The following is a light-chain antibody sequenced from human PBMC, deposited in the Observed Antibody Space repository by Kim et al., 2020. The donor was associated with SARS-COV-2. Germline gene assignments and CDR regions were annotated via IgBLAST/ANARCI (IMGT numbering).Light chain of an antibody. Sequence: EIVLTQSPGTLSLSPGERATFSCRASQSVSSSYLAWYQQKPGQAPRLLISGASSRATGIPDRFSGSGSGTDFTLTITRLEPEDFAVYYCQQYGNSPPSFGGGTKVDIK. CDR3: QQYGNSPPS. CDR2: GAS. V-gene: IGKV3-20*01. CDR1: QSVSSSY. J-gene: IGKJ4*01.